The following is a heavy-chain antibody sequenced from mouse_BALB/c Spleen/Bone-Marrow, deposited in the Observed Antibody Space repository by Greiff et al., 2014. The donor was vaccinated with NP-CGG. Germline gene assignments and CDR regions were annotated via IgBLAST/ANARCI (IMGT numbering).Heavy chain of an antibody. V-gene: IGHV1-4*01. D-gene: IGHD1-1*01. J-gene: IGHJ4*01. Sequence: QVHVKQSGAELARPGASVKMSCQASGYTFTRYTMHWEKQRPGQGLEWIGYIIPNSGYSNYNQKFKDKATLTADKSSSTAYMQLSSLTSEDSAVYYCTIRYYAMDYWGQGTSVTVSS. CDR1: GYTFTRYT. CDR3: TIRYYAMDY. CDR2: IIPNSGYS.